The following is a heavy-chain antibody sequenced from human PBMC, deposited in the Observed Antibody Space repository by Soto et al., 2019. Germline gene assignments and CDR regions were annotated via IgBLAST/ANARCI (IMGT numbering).Heavy chain of an antibody. V-gene: IGHV1-69*06. J-gene: IGHJ4*02. CDR2: IIPIFDTA. Sequence: QVQLVQSGAEVKKPGASVKVSCKASGGTFSSYAISWVRQAPGQVLEWLGGIIPIFDTANYAPKFQSRVTITADKSTSTGYMELSGRKSADTAVYGCARDSPDSGSYGYWGQGTLVTVSS. D-gene: IGHD1-26*01. CDR1: GGTFSSYA. CDR3: ARDSPDSGSYGY.